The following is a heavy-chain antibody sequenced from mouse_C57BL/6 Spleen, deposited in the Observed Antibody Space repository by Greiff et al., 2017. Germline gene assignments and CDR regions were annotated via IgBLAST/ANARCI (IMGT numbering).Heavy chain of an antibody. V-gene: IGHV14-2*01. CDR2: IDPEDGDT. D-gene: IGHD1-1*01. CDR1: GFNIKDYC. J-gene: IGHJ2*01. Sequence: EVQLQQSGAELVKPGASVKLSCTASGFNIKDYCMHWVKQRTAQGLEWIGRIDPEDGDTKYAQKFQGKATMTLDTSSNTAYLQLSSLTSEDTAVYSCASPYVSIPSYFDYWGQGTTLTVSS. CDR3: ASPYVSIPSYFDY.